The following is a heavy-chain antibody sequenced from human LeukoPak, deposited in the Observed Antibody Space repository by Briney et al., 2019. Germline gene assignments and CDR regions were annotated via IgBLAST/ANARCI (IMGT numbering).Heavy chain of an antibody. V-gene: IGHV1-69*05. CDR1: GYTFTASY. D-gene: IGHD1-1*01. J-gene: IGHJ4*02. CDR2: IVPISGTT. CDR3: ARELGSTGSSVY. Sequence: SVKVSCKTSGYTFTASYMHWVRQAPGQGLEWMGWIVPISGTTQYAQNFQGRVTITTDESASTAYMELDSLRPEDTAVYYCARELGSTGSSVYWGQGTLVTVSS.